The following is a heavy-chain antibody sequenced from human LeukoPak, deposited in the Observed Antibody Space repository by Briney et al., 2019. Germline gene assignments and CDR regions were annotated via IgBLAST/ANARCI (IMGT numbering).Heavy chain of an antibody. CDR3: ARGLHDLWRGHMGY. J-gene: IGHJ4*02. CDR1: GFTVNNNY. D-gene: IGHD3-3*01. V-gene: IGHV3-53*01. CDR2: IDSDGNT. Sequence: PGGSLRLSCAASGFTVNNNYMTWVRPAPGQGLDWVSVIDSDGNTYYADSVMGRFSISRDNSKNMVFLQMNSLRAEDTAVYYCARGLHDLWRGHMGYWGQGTLVTVSS.